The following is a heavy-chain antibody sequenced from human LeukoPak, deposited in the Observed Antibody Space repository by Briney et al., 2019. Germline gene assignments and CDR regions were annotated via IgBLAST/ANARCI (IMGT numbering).Heavy chain of an antibody. Sequence: ASVKVSCKASGGTFSSYAISWVRQAPGQGLEWMGGIIPMFNTTKYAQKFQDRVTITADKSTSTAYMELSSLRPEDTAVYYCVEGGIAPLNWFDPWGQGTLVTVSS. CDR3: VEGGIAPLNWFDP. J-gene: IGHJ5*02. CDR1: GGTFSSYA. CDR2: IIPMFNTT. V-gene: IGHV1-69*06. D-gene: IGHD6-13*01.